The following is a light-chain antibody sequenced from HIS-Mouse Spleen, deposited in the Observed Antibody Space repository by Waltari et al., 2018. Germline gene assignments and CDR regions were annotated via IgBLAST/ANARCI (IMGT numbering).Light chain of an antibody. CDR3: QQLNSYPPT. Sequence: DIQLTQSPSFLSASVGDRVTITCRASQGISSYLAWYQQKPGKAPKLLIYAASTLQSAVPSRLSGSGSGTEFTLTIRSLQPEDFATDYCQQLNSYPPTFGQGTKVEIK. CDR2: AAS. J-gene: IGKJ1*01. V-gene: IGKV1-9*01. CDR1: QGISSY.